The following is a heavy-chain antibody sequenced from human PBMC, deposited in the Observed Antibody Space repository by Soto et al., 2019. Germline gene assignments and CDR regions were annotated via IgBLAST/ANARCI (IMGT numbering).Heavy chain of an antibody. V-gene: IGHV1-69*13. CDR1: GYTFSSYA. J-gene: IGHJ3*02. CDR2: IIPIFGTA. Sequence: SVKVSCKASGYTFSSYASSWVRQAPGQGLEWMGGIIPIFGTANYAQKFQGRVTITADESTSTAYMELSSLRSEDTAVYYCARELKAGDAFDIWGQGTMVTVSS. D-gene: IGHD6-19*01. CDR3: ARELKAGDAFDI.